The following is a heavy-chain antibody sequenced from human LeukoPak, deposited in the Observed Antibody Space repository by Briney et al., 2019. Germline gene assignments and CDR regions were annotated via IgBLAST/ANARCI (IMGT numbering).Heavy chain of an antibody. D-gene: IGHD3-10*01. J-gene: IGHJ1*01. CDR2: INNDGSDT. CDR3: ARVSGLGMNEYYQH. CDR1: GLSFADSW. V-gene: IGHV3-74*01. Sequence: GGSLRLSCAASGLSFADSWMHWVRQAPGKALVCVSRINNDGSDTRYADSVRGRFTISRDNAKNTLYLQMNSLRAEDTAVYYCARVSGLGMNEYYQHWGQGTLVTVPS.